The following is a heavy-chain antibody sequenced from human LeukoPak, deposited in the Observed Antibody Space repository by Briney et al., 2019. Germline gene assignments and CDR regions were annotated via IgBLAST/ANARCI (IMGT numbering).Heavy chain of an antibody. CDR3: ARGLYCSNGVCYIYNWFDP. CDR2: MNPNSGNT. D-gene: IGHD2-8*01. CDR1: GYTFTNYD. V-gene: IGHV1-8*01. J-gene: IGHJ5*02. Sequence: ASVKVSCKASGYTFTNYDINWVRQATGQGLEWMGWMNPNSGNTGYAQKFQGRVTMTRNTSIGTAYIELSSLRSEDTAVYYCARGLYCSNGVCYIYNWFDPWGQGTLVIVSS.